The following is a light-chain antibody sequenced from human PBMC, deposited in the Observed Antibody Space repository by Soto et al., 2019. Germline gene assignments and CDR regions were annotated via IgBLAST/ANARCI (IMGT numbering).Light chain of an antibody. J-gene: IGKJ4*01. CDR1: QSISSW. V-gene: IGKV1-5*01. Sequence: DIQMTQSPSTLSASVGDRVTITCRASQSISSWLAWCQQKPGKAPKLLIYDASSLESGVPSRFSGSGSGTEFTLTISSLQPDDFATYYCQQYNSYSCTFGGGTKVDNK. CDR3: QQYNSYSCT. CDR2: DAS.